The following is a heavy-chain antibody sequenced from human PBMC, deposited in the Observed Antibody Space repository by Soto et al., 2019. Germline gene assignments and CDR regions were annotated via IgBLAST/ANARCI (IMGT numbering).Heavy chain of an antibody. V-gene: IGHV3-23*01. CDR3: AKDLIRGDGYEDPEY. D-gene: IGHD3-10*01. CDR2: IYAGGTSK. Sequence: PVGSLRLSCEASGFTFSNFAMFWVRQAPGKGLEWVSTIYAGGTSKYYAASVKGRFTISRDNSRDTLFLQMDSLRGEDTAVYFCAKDLIRGDGYEDPEYWGQGTLVTVSS. J-gene: IGHJ4*02. CDR1: GFTFSNFA.